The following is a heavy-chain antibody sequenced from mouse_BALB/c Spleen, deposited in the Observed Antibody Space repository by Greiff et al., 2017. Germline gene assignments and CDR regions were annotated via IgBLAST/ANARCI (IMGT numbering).Heavy chain of an antibody. CDR1: GFTFSSYA. D-gene: IGHD3-3*01. J-gene: IGHJ3*01. CDR2: ISSGGSYT. CDR3: ARGDLFAY. Sequence: EVQRVESGGGLVQPGGSRKLSCAASGFTFSSYAMSWVRQSPEKRLEWVAEISSGGSYTYYPDTVTGRFTISRDNAKNTLYLEMSSLRSEDTAMYYCARGDLFAYWGQGTLVTVSA. V-gene: IGHV5-9-4*01.